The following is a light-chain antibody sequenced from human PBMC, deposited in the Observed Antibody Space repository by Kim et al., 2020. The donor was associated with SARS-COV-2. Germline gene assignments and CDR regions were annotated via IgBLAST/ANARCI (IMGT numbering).Light chain of an antibody. CDR1: QSILHSSNNKNY. CDR3: QQYYDART. CDR2: WAS. V-gene: IGKV4-1*01. Sequence: DIVMTQSPDSLAVSLGERDTINCKSSQSILHSSNNKNYLAWYQQKPGQPPKLLIYWASTRESGVPDRFSGSGSGTDFTLTVSSLQAEDVAVYYCQQYYDARTFGQGTKLEI. J-gene: IGKJ2*02.